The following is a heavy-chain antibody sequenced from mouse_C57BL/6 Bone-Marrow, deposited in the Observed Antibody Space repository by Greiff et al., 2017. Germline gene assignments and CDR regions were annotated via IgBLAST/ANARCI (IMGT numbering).Heavy chain of an antibody. CDR1: GYTFTSYW. D-gene: IGHD1-1*01. J-gene: IGHJ3*01. CDR3: ARGVYGSTRAWFAY. Sequence: QVQLQQPGAELVMPGASVKLSCKASGYTFTSYWMHWVKQRPGQGLEWIGEIDPSDSYTNYNQKFKGKSTLTVDKSSSTAYMQLSSLTSEDSAVYDCARGVYGSTRAWFAYWGQGTLVTVSA. CDR2: IDPSDSYT. V-gene: IGHV1-69*01.